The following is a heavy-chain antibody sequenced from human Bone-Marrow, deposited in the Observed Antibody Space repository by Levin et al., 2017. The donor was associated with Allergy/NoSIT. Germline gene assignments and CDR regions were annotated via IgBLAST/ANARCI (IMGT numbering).Heavy chain of an antibody. CDR3: ARGPGARSSGYFVGYDAFDI. J-gene: IGHJ3*02. Sequence: SETLSLTCAVYGGSFSGYYWSWIRQPPGKGLEWIGEINHSGSTNYNPSLKSRVTISVDTSKNQFSLKLSSVTAADTAVYYCARGPGARSSGYFVGYDAFDIWGQGTMVTVSS. V-gene: IGHV4-34*01. CDR2: INHSGST. CDR1: GGSFSGYY. D-gene: IGHD3-22*01.